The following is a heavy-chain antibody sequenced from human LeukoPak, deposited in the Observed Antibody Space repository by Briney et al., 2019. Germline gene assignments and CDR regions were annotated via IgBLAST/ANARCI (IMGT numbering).Heavy chain of an antibody. Sequence: VASVKVSCKASGYTFTSYDINWVRQATGQGLEWMGWMNPNSGNTGYAQKFQGRVTMTRNTSISTAYMELSSLRSEDTAVYYCARVRQWLDYYYYGMDVWGQGTTVTVSS. CDR3: ARVRQWLDYYYYGMDV. D-gene: IGHD6-19*01. CDR1: GYTFTSYD. V-gene: IGHV1-8*01. CDR2: MNPNSGNT. J-gene: IGHJ6*02.